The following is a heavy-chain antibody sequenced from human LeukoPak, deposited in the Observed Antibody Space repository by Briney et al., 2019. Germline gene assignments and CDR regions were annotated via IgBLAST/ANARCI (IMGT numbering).Heavy chain of an antibody. D-gene: IGHD6-19*01. V-gene: IGHV3-33*01. Sequence: PGRSLRLSCAASGFTFSSYGMHWGRQAPGKGLEWVAVIWYDGSNKYYADSVKGRFTISRDNSKNTLYLQMNSLRAEDTAVYYCARDRGKQWLVRGGDYWGQGTLVTVSS. CDR3: ARDRGKQWLVRGGDY. CDR1: GFTFSSYG. CDR2: IWYDGSNK. J-gene: IGHJ4*02.